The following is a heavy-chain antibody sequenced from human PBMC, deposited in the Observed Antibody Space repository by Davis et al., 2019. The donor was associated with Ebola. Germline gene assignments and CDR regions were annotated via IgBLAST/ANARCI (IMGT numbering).Heavy chain of an antibody. CDR3: ARGGLRGYSYGFSYYGMDV. CDR2: IYYSGST. V-gene: IGHV4-59*12. D-gene: IGHD5-18*01. J-gene: IGHJ6*04. CDR1: GGSISSYY. Sequence: PSETLSLTCTVSGGSISSYYWSWIRQPPGKGLEWIGYIYYSGSTNYNPSLKSRVTISVDTSKNQFSLKLSSVTAADTAVYYCARGGLRGYSYGFSYYGMDVWGKGTTVTVSS.